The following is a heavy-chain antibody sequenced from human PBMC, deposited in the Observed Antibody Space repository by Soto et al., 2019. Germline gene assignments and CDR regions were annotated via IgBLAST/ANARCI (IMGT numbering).Heavy chain of an antibody. V-gene: IGHV3-23*01. CDR1: GFTFSSYA. CDR3: AKANGDARAYYYGMDV. Sequence: VQLLESGGGLVQPGGSLRLSCAASGFTFSSYAMSWVRQAPGKGLEWVSAISGSGGSTYYADSVKGRFTISRDNSKNTLYLQMNSLRAEDTAVYYCAKANGDARAYYYGMDVWGQGTTVTVSS. D-gene: IGHD4-17*01. J-gene: IGHJ6*02. CDR2: ISGSGGST.